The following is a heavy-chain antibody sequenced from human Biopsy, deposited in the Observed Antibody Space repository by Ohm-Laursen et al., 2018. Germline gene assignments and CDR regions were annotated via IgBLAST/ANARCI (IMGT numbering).Heavy chain of an antibody. CDR2: INAKTGDT. CDR1: GYTFTSYH. V-gene: IGHV1-2*02. Sequence: VASVKVSCNASGYTFTSYHVHWVRQAPGQGLEWMGWINAKTGDTNYAQKFQGRVTMTRDTSISTAYVDLSSLRSDDTAVYYCTRGGYYYDSLAYYYWFDPWGQGTLVTVSS. CDR3: TRGGYYYDSLAYYYWFDP. D-gene: IGHD3-22*01. J-gene: IGHJ5*02.